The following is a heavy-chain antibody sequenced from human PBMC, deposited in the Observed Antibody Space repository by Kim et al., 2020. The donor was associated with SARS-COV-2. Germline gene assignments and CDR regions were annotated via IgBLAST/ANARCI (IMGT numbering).Heavy chain of an antibody. D-gene: IGHD2-15*01. J-gene: IGHJ4*01. V-gene: IGHV4-34*01. Sequence: SETLSLTCAVYGGSFSGYYWSWIRQPPGKGLEWIGEINHSGSTNYNPSLKSRVTISVDTSKNQFSLKLSSVTAADTAVYYCARAGRQRLGGGIVYYFD. CDR1: GGSFSGYY. CDR2: INHSGST. CDR3: ARAGRQRLGGGIVYYFD.